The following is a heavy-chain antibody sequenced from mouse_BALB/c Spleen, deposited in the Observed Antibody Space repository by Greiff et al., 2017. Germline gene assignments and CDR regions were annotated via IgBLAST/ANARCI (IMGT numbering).Heavy chain of an antibody. D-gene: IGHD1-1*01. CDR2: ISSGGSYT. CDR1: GFTFSSYA. J-gene: IGHJ1*01. V-gene: IGHV5-9-1*01. Sequence: EVMLVESGGGLVKPGGSLKLSCAASGFTFSSYAMSWVRQTPEKRLVWVATISSGGSYTYYPDSVKGRFTISRDNAKNTLYLQMSSLRSEDTAMYCCARERDYGSSRYFDVWGAGTTVTVSS. CDR3: ARERDYGSSRYFDV.